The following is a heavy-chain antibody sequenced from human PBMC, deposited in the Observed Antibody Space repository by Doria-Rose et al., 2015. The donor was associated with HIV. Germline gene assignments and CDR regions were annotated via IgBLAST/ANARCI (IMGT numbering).Heavy chain of an antibody. Sequence: VQLVQSGGGLVQPGGSLRLSCVGSGFSFESYAMHWVRLAPGKGLEWVAGISWDSGAKGNADAVEVRCTIARDNAKKSVYLEMRSLRPEDTAFYYCAKAPIIEPKYYFYMDVWGKGTSVTVSS. CDR3: AKAPIIEPKYYFYMDV. V-gene: IGHV3-9*01. J-gene: IGHJ6*03. CDR1: GFSFESYA. CDR2: ISWDSGAK.